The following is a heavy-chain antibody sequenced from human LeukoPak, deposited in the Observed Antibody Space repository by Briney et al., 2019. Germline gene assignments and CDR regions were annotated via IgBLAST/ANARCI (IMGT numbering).Heavy chain of an antibody. D-gene: IGHD6-13*01. V-gene: IGHV1-69*13. J-gene: IGHJ4*02. CDR2: IIPIFGTA. CDR3: AREGGSWPLDY. CDR1: GGTFSSYA. Sequence: SVKVSCKASGGTFSSYAISWVRQAPGQGLEWMGGIIPIFGTANYAQKFQGRVTITAGESTSKAYMKLSNLNSEDTAVYYCAREGGSWPLDYWGQGTLVTVSS.